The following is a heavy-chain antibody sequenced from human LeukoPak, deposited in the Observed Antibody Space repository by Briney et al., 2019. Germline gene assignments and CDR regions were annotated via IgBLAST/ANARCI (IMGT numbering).Heavy chain of an antibody. V-gene: IGHV3-74*01. CDR1: GFTFSTYW. CDR3: ARGDKYIAFSPPLQGFDY. CDR2: ISSDGSST. D-gene: IGHD3-3*02. Sequence: GGSLRLSCAASGFTFSTYWMHWVRQAPGKGLVWLSRISSDGSSTNYADSVKGRFTISRDNAKNSLYLQMNSLRAEDTAVYYCARGDKYIAFSPPLQGFDYWGQGTLVTVSS. J-gene: IGHJ4*02.